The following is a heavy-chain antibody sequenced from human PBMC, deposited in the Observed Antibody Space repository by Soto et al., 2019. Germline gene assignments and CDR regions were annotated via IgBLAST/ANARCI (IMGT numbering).Heavy chain of an antibody. CDR3: ARDSGSLRLGELSSRYYYYGMDV. V-gene: IGHV1-69*13. Sequence: ASVKVSCKASGGTFSSYAISWVRQAPGQGLEWMGGIIPIFGTANYAQKFQGRVTITADESTSTAYMELSSLRSEDTAVYYCARDSGSLRLGELSSRYYYYGMDVWGQGTTVTVS. D-gene: IGHD3-16*02. CDR2: IIPIFGTA. CDR1: GGTFSSYA. J-gene: IGHJ6*02.